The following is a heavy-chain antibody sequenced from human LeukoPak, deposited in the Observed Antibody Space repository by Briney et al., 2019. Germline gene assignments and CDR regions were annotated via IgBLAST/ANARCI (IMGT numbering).Heavy chain of an antibody. CDR3: VVLWFGELKY. D-gene: IGHD3-10*01. CDR2: FYHGGST. V-gene: IGHV4-38-2*02. J-gene: IGHJ4*02. CDR1: GYSISTGYY. Sequence: PSETLSLTCTVSGYSISTGYYWDWIRQPPGKGLEWIGTFYHGGSTYYNPSLKSRVTISVDTSKNQFSLNLTSVTAADTAVYYCVVLWFGELKYWGQGTLVTVSS.